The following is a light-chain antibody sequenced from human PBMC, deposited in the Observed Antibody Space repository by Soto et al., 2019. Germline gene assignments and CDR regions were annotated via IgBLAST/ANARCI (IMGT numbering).Light chain of an antibody. V-gene: IGKV3-15*01. CDR2: GAS. CDR1: QSVSNN. Sequence: ELVLTQSPGTLSLSPGERATLSCRASQSVSNNYLAWYQQKPGQAPRLLIYGASTRASGITARFSGSGSGTEFTLTISSLQSEDFALYYCQQYNNWPKITFGQGTRVEIK. CDR3: QQYNNWPKIT. J-gene: IGKJ5*01.